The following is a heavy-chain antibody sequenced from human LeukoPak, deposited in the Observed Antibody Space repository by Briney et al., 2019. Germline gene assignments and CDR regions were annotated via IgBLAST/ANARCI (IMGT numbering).Heavy chain of an antibody. J-gene: IGHJ4*02. Sequence: RASVKVSCKASGYTFTGYYMHWVRQAPGQGLEWMGWINPNSGGTNYAQKFQGRVTMTRDTSIITAYMELSRLRSDDTAVYYCARDLMITFGGLIDNGRLDYWGLGTLVTVSS. CDR3: ARDLMITFGGLIDNGRLDY. V-gene: IGHV1-2*02. D-gene: IGHD3-16*02. CDR2: INPNSGGT. CDR1: GYTFTGYY.